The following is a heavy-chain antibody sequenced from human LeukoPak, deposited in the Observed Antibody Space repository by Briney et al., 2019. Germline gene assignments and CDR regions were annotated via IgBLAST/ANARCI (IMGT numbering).Heavy chain of an antibody. D-gene: IGHD2-15*01. CDR2: IYYSGTT. V-gene: IGHV4-31*03. Sequence: SETLSLTCTVSGGSVSSADYYWSWIRQHPGKGLEWIGYIYYSGTTYYNPSLESRVTLSVDTSKNQFSLRLSSVTAADTAVYYCARYRDSGGRLAFDIWGQGTMATVSS. CDR3: ARYRDSGGRLAFDI. CDR1: GGSVSSADYY. J-gene: IGHJ3*02.